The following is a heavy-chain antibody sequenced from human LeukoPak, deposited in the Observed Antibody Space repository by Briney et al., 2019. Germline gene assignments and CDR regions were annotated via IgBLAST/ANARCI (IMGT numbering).Heavy chain of an antibody. J-gene: IGHJ4*02. CDR3: ARDSSLEWLPGSFDY. CDR1: GFTVSSNY. Sequence: PGGSLRLSCAASGFTVSSNYMSWVRQAPGKGLEWVSVIYSGGSTYYADSVKGRFTISGDNSKNTLYLQMNSLRAEDTAVYYCARDSSLEWLPGSFDYWGQGTLVTVSS. V-gene: IGHV3-66*02. CDR2: IYSGGST. D-gene: IGHD3-3*01.